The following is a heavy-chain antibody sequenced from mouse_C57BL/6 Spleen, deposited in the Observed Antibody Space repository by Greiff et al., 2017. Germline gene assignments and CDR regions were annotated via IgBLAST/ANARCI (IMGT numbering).Heavy chain of an antibody. CDR1: GYTFTSYW. J-gene: IGHJ2*01. CDR2: INPSNGGT. V-gene: IGHV1-53*01. D-gene: IGHD1-1*01. CDR3: ARVITTVVAHYFDY. Sequence: QVQLQQSGTELVKPGASVKLSCKASGYTFTSYWMHWVKQRPGQGLEWIGNINPSNGGTNYNEKFKSKATLTVDKSSSTAYMQLSSLTSEDSAVYYGARVITTVVAHYFDYWGQGTTLTVSS.